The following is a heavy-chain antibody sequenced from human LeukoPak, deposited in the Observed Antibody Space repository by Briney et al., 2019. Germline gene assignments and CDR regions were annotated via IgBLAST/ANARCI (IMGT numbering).Heavy chain of an antibody. CDR3: ARAFRSSGWVDY. Sequence: SETLSLTCTVSGGSISSYYWSWIRQPPGKGLEWIGYISYSGSTNYNPSLMSRLTISVDTSKNQFSLKLTSVTAADTAVYYCARAFRSSGWVDYWGQGTLVTVSS. J-gene: IGHJ4*02. CDR1: GGSISSYY. CDR2: ISYSGST. D-gene: IGHD6-19*01. V-gene: IGHV4-59*01.